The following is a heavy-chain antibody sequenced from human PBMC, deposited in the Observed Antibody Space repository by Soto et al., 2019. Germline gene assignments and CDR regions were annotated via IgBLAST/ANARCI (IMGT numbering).Heavy chain of an antibody. J-gene: IGHJ6*02. CDR1: GYSFTSYW. CDR2: IYPGDSDT. CDR3: ARQPVYYYYGMDV. Sequence: GESLKISCKGSGYSFTSYWIGWVRQMPGKGLEWMGNIYPGDSDTRYSPSFQGQVTISADKSISTAYLQWSSLKASDTAMYYCARQPVYYYYGMDVWGQGTTVTVSS. V-gene: IGHV5-51*01.